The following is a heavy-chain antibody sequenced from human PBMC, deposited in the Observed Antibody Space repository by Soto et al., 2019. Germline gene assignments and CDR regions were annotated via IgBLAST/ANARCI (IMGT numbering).Heavy chain of an antibody. CDR1: GFTFSSYS. V-gene: IGHV3-48*01. Sequence: PGGSLRLSCAASGFTFSSYSMNWVRQAPGKGLEWVSYISSSSSTIYYADSVKGRFTISRDNAKNSLYLQMNSLRAEDTAVYYCASSSYCSSTSCYRRYYMDVWGKGTTVTVSS. CDR2: ISSSSSTI. J-gene: IGHJ6*03. D-gene: IGHD2-2*01. CDR3: ASSSYCSSTSCYRRYYMDV.